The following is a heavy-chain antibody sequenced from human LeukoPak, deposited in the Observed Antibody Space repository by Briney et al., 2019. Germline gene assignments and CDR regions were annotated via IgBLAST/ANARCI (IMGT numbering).Heavy chain of an antibody. CDR2: ISSSGSTI. CDR3: ARGYKAAIARWLGHRGDSYYGTDV. V-gene: IGHV3-48*03. J-gene: IGHJ6*02. Sequence: GGSLRLSCAASGFTLSSYEMNWVRQAPGKGLEWVSYISSSGSTIYYADSVKGRFTISRDNAKNSLFLQMSSLRAEDTAAYYCARGYKAAIARWLGHRGDSYYGTDVWGQGTTVTVSS. CDR1: GFTLSSYE. D-gene: IGHD6-19*01.